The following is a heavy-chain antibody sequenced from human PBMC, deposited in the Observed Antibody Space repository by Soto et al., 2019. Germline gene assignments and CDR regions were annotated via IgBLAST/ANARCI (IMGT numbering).Heavy chain of an antibody. CDR2: INHSGST. V-gene: IGHV4-34*01. J-gene: IGHJ6*03. Sequence: SETLSLTCAVYCGSFSGYYWSWIRQPPGKGLEWIGEINHSGSTNYNPSLKSRVTISVDTSKNQFSLKLSSVTAADTAVYYCARAGDYIWGNKPAYYYYMDVWGKGTTVTVSS. CDR1: CGSFSGYY. CDR3: ARAGDYIWGNKPAYYYYMDV. D-gene: IGHD3-16*01.